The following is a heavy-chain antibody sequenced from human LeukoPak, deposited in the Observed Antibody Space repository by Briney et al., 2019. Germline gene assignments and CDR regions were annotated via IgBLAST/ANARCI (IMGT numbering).Heavy chain of an antibody. D-gene: IGHD3-3*01. J-gene: IGHJ4*02. CDR1: GYIFTSYC. Sequence: ASVKVSCKASGYIFTSYCMHWVRQAPGQGLESMGIINPSGNSTSYAQKFQGRVTMTTDTSTSTVYMELRSLRSEDTAVYYCARAVLVRSPFDNWGQGTPVTVSS. V-gene: IGHV1-46*01. CDR3: ARAVLVRSPFDN. CDR2: INPSGNST.